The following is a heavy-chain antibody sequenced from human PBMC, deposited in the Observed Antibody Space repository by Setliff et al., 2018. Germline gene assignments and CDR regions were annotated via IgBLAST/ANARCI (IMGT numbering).Heavy chain of an antibody. D-gene: IGHD2-21*01. CDR2: IYPGNADT. CDR3: ARRGERFFNWFDP. CDR1: GYSFTDYW. V-gene: IGHV5-51*01. J-gene: IGHJ5*02. Sequence: GESLQISCKGSGYSFTDYWIAWVRQTPGKGLEWMGTIYPGNADTRYSPSFQGQVTISTDTSINTAFLQWNNLKASDTAVYYCARRGERFFNWFDPWGQGTLVTVS.